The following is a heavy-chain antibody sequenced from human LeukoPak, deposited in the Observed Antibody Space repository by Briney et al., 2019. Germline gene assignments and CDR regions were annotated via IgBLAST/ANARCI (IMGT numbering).Heavy chain of an antibody. Sequence: SEILSLTCTVSGGSISSSSYYWGWIRQPPGKGLEWIGSIYYSGSTYYNPSLKSRVTISVDTSKNQFSLKLSSVTAADTAVYYCARVGYYGSGSRGWFDPWGQGTLVTVSS. D-gene: IGHD3-10*01. CDR2: IYYSGST. CDR3: ARVGYYGSGSRGWFDP. V-gene: IGHV4-39*07. CDR1: GGSISSSSYY. J-gene: IGHJ5*02.